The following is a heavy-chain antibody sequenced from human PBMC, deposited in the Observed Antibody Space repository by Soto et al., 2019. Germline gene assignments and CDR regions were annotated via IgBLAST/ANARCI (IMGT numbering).Heavy chain of an antibody. CDR3: ARHGSGSYYNNWFDP. D-gene: IGHD3-10*01. V-gene: IGHV4-39*01. Sequence: QLQLQESGPGLVKPSETLSLTCTVSGGSISSSSYYWGWIRQPPGKGLEWIGSIYYSGSTYYNPSLKSRVTISVDTSNNQFALKLSSVTAADTAVYYCARHGSGSYYNNWFDPWGLGTLVTVSS. J-gene: IGHJ5*02. CDR1: GGSISSSSYY. CDR2: IYYSGST.